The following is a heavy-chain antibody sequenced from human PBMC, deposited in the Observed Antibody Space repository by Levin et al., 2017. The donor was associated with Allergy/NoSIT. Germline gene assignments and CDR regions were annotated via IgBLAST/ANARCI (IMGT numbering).Heavy chain of an antibody. V-gene: IGHV5-10-1*01. CDR1: GYIFTSYW. D-gene: IGHD6-13*01. CDR2: IDASDSYT. J-gene: IGHJ5*01. CDR3: ARLSQSRAAAGVFDS. Sequence: GGSLRLSCKASGYIFTSYWITWVRLMPGKGLEWMGRIDASDSYTDYRPSFQGRVTISVDKSTTSAFLRWSSLQASDTGIYYCARLSQSRAAAGVFDSWGQGTLVTVSS.